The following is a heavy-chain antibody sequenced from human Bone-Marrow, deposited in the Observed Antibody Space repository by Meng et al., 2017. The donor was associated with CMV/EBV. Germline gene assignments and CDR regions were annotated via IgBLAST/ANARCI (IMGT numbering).Heavy chain of an antibody. Sequence: ASVKVSCKASGYTFTSYDINWVRQATGQGLEWMGWMNPNSGNTGYAQKLQGRVTMTTDTSTSTAYMELRSLRSDDTAVYYCARAARYYYGMDVWGQGTTVTVSS. J-gene: IGHJ6*02. CDR1: GYTFTSYD. V-gene: IGHV1-8*02. CDR3: ARAARYYYGMDV. CDR2: MNPNSGNT.